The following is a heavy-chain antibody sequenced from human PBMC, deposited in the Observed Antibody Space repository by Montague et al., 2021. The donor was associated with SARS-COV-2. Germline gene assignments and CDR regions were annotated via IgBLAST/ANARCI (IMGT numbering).Heavy chain of an antibody. CDR3: ARAGQQLARYYYYGMDV. V-gene: IGHV4-59*01. J-gene: IGHJ6*02. Sequence: SETLSLTCTVSGASMSGSYWGWVRQPPGKGPEWIGNIYSSGSTHYNPSLKSRVTISVDTSRSQFSLRLTSVTAADTAVYYCARAGQQLARYYYYGMDVWGQGTTVTVSS. D-gene: IGHD6-13*01. CDR1: GASMSGSY. CDR2: IYSSGST.